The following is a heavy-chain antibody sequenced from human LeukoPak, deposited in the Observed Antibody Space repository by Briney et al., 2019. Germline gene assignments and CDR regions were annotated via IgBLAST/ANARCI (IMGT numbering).Heavy chain of an antibody. CDR2: ISSSSSYI. D-gene: IGHD3-22*01. J-gene: IGHJ4*02. CDR3: ARDSSGYQ. V-gene: IGHV3-21*01. Sequence: GGSLRLSCAASGFTFSSYSMNWVRQAPGKGLEWVSSISSSSSYIYYADSVKGRFTISRVNAKNSLYLEMNSLRVEDTAVYYCARDSSGYQWGQGTLVTVSS. CDR1: GFTFSSYS.